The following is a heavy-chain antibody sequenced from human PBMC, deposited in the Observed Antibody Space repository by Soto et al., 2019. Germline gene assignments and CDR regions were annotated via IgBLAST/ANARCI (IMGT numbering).Heavy chain of an antibody. J-gene: IGHJ6*02. CDR3: ARTPPRGWNTHYGMDV. V-gene: IGHV5-51*01. CDR1: GYSFTSYW. D-gene: IGHD1-1*01. CDR2: IYPGDSDT. Sequence: XXSLKISCKGSGYSFTSYWIDWVRQMPGKGLEWMGIIYPGDSDTRYSPSFQGQVTISADKSISTAYLQWSSLKASDTAMYYCARTPPRGWNTHYGMDVWGQGTTVTVSS.